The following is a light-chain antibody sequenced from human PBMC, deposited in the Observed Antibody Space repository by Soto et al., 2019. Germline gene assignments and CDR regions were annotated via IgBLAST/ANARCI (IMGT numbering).Light chain of an antibody. Sequence: IQMTQSPSTLSASVGDTVTITCRASQGISSYLAWYQQKPGKAPKLLIYDASNLESGVPSIFSGSGSGTEFTLTISSLQPEDFATYYCQQANSFPLTFGGGTKVDIK. CDR1: QGISSY. CDR2: DAS. J-gene: IGKJ4*01. CDR3: QQANSFPLT. V-gene: IGKV1-9*01.